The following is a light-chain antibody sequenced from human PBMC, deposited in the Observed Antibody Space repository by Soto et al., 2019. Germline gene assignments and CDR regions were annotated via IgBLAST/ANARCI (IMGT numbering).Light chain of an antibody. CDR1: SSNIGSNS. V-gene: IGLV1-44*01. J-gene: IGLJ2*01. CDR3: AAWDDSLNGVV. Sequence: QLVLTQPPSASGTPGQRVTISCSGSSSNIGSNSVNWYQQLPGTAPKPLMYSSNQRPSGVPDRFSGSKSGTSASLAISGLQSGDEADYYCAAWDDSLNGVVFGGGTKLTVL. CDR2: SSN.